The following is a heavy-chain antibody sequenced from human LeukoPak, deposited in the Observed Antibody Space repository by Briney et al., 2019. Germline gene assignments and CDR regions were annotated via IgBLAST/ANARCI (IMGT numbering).Heavy chain of an antibody. J-gene: IGHJ4*02. Sequence: PGGSLRLSCAASGFTFGEYYMNWIRQAPGKGLEWVSHISADSDKIYYADSVKGRFTISRDNAKNSVSLQMNSLRAEDTAVYYCARKFDRDGAYWGRGTLVVVSS. CDR3: ARKFDRDGAY. V-gene: IGHV3-11*01. CDR2: ISADSDKI. D-gene: IGHD5-24*01. CDR1: GFTFGEYY.